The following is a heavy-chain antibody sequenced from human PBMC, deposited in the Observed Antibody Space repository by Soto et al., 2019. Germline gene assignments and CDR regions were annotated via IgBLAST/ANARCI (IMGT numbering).Heavy chain of an antibody. CDR3: ARDPNYYDSSGYWYY. Sequence: GGSLRLSCAASGFTFSSYAMHWVRQAPGKGLEWVAVISYDGSNKYYADSVKGRFTISRDNSKNTLYLQMNSLRAEDTAVYYCARDPNYYDSSGYWYYWGQGTLVTVSS. D-gene: IGHD3-22*01. CDR1: GFTFSSYA. V-gene: IGHV3-30-3*01. J-gene: IGHJ4*02. CDR2: ISYDGSNK.